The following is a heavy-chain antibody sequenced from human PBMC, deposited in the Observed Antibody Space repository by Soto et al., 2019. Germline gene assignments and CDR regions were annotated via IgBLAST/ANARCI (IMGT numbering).Heavy chain of an antibody. Sequence: PGGSLRLSCAASGFTFSNYAMSWVRQAPGKGLEWVSGITGSGDSTYYADSVKGRFTISRDNSKNTLYLQMNSLRAEDTAVYYCAKNPYSGSANIRFDYWGQGTLVTVS. V-gene: IGHV3-23*01. CDR2: ITGSGDST. D-gene: IGHD1-26*01. J-gene: IGHJ4*02. CDR1: GFTFSNYA. CDR3: AKNPYSGSANIRFDY.